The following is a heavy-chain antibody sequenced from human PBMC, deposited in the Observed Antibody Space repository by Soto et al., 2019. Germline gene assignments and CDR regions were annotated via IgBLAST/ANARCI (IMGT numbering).Heavy chain of an antibody. CDR3: ARWSYLDY. Sequence: LXXSFASYGFSFGSYALSWVRQAPGKGLEWVSTISGSDGKTFYADSVKGRFSISRDTSQNTLYLQMNSLRADDTAIYYCARWSYLDYWGQGTRVTVSS. V-gene: IGHV3-23*01. D-gene: IGHD3-3*01. J-gene: IGHJ4*02. CDR2: ISGSDGKT. CDR1: GFSFGSYA.